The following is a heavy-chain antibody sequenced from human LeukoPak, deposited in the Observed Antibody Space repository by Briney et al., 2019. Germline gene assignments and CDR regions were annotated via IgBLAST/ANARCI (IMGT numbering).Heavy chain of an antibody. J-gene: IGHJ3*02. CDR1: GGSFSGYY. CDR3: AREDIVVVVAGDTAGAISAFDI. V-gene: IGHV4-34*01. Sequence: SETLSLTCAVYGGSFSGYYWSWIRQPPGKGLEWIGEINHSGSTNYSPSLKSRVTISVDTSKNQFSLKLSSVTAADTAVYYCAREDIVVVVAGDTAGAISAFDIWGQGTMVTVSS. CDR2: INHSGST. D-gene: IGHD2-15*01.